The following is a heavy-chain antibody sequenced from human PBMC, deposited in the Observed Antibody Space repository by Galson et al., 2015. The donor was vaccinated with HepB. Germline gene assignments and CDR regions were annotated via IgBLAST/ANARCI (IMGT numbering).Heavy chain of an antibody. D-gene: IGHD6-19*01. J-gene: IGHJ5*02. CDR3: AKGEYGRGWDP. CDR1: GFTFSTYA. CDR2: ITGGGGYT. Sequence: SLRLSCAASGFTFSTYAMHWVRQAPGKGLEWVSGITGGGGYTDYADSVKGRFTISRDNSKSMLYLQMNSLRAEDTAIYYCAKGEYGRGWDPWGQGTLVTVAT. V-gene: IGHV3-23*01.